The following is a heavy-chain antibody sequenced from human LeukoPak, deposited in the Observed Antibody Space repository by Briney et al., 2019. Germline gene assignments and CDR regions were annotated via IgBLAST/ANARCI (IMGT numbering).Heavy chain of an antibody. D-gene: IGHD5-12*01. J-gene: IGHJ4*02. CDR2: ISGSGGST. V-gene: IGHV3-23*01. CDR3: AKGSNIVATIFGDYLDY. CDR1: GFTFSSYA. Sequence: GGSLRLSCAASGFTFSSYAMSWVRQAPGKGLEWVSAISGSGGSTYYADSVKGRFTISRDNSKNTLYLQMNSLRAEGTAVYYCAKGSNIVATIFGDYLDYWGQGTLVTVSS.